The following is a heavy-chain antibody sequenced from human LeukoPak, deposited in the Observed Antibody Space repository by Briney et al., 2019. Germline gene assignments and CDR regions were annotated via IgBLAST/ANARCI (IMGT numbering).Heavy chain of an antibody. CDR2: IVVGSGNT. V-gene: IGHV1-58*01. CDR3: AAASDYGDYGYFDL. Sequence: SVKVSCKASGFTFTSSAVQWVRQARGQRLEWIGWIVVGSGNTNYAQKFQERVTITRDMSTSTAYMELSSLRSEDTAVYYCAAASDYGDYGYFDLLDRGTLVTVSS. J-gene: IGHJ2*01. CDR1: GFTFTSSA. D-gene: IGHD4-17*01.